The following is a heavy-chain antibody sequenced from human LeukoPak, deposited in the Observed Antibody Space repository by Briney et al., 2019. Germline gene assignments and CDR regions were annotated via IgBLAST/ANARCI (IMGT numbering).Heavy chain of an antibody. CDR2: ISSSGSTI. CDR3: ARWLGGVRDPADAFDI. V-gene: IGHV3-48*03. Sequence: GGSLRLSCAASGFTFSSYEMDWVRQAPGKGLEWVSYISSSGSTIYYADSVKGRFTISRDNAKNSLYLQMNSLRAEDTAVYYCARWLGGVRDPADAFDIWGQGTMVTVSS. CDR1: GFTFSSYE. D-gene: IGHD2-8*01. J-gene: IGHJ3*02.